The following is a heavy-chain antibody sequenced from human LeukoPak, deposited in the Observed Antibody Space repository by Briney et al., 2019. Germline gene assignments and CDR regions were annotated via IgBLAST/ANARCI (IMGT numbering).Heavy chain of an antibody. J-gene: IGHJ3*02. CDR1: GFTFSSYA. CDR2: IYYSGST. D-gene: IGHD3-10*01. CDR3: ATGRGAFDI. V-gene: IGHV4-59*12. Sequence: GSLRLSCAASGFTFSSYAMSWVRQPPGKGLEWIGYIYYSGSTNYNPSLKSRVTISVDTSKNQFSLKLSSVTAADTAVYYCATGRGAFDIWGQGTMVTVSS.